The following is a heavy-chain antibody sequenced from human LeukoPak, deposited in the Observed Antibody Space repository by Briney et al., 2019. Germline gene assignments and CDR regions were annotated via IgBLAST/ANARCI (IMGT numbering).Heavy chain of an antibody. CDR1: GFTFSSYS. D-gene: IGHD4-11*01. Sequence: GGSLTLSCAASGFTFSSYSMNWVRQAPGKGLEWVSVIYSGGSTYYADSVKGRFTISRDNSKNTLYLQMNSLRAEDTAVYYCARNDYPDAFDIWGQGTMVTVSS. CDR3: ARNDYPDAFDI. V-gene: IGHV3-53*01. CDR2: IYSGGST. J-gene: IGHJ3*02.